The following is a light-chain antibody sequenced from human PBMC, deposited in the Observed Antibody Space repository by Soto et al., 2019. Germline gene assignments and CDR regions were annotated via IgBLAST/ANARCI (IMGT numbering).Light chain of an antibody. CDR3: LQHNSYPYT. V-gene: IGKV1-17*01. J-gene: IGKJ2*01. Sequence: DIQMTQSPSSLSASVGDTVTITCRASQGIRNEFGWYQQKPGKAPQRLSYGASGVPSRFSGSGSGTEVTLTISSLQPEDFATYYCLQHNSYPYTFGQGTKLEIK. CDR2: GAS. CDR1: QGIRNE.